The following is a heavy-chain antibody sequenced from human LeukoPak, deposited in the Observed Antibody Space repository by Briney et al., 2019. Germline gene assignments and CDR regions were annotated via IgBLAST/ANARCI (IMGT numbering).Heavy chain of an antibody. V-gene: IGHV3-23*01. J-gene: IGHJ4*02. CDR3: ARAGSSAVFDY. CDR1: GFTFSTYA. Sequence: TGGSLRLSCAASGFTFSTYAMNWVRQAPAKGLEWVSTIGGGGPTTDYADSVKDRFTISRDNSKNTLYLQMNSLRAEDTAVYYCARAGSSAVFDYWGQGTLVTVSS. CDR2: IGGGGPTT. D-gene: IGHD6-6*01.